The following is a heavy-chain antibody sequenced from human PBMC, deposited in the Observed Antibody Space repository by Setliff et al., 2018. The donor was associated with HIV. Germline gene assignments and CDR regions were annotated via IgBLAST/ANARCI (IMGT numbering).Heavy chain of an antibody. CDR3: ARGTTLNVVPDAFDI. J-gene: IGHJ3*02. CDR1: GYSISSGYY. D-gene: IGHD4-17*01. Sequence: SETLSLTCAVSGYSISSGYYWGWIRQPPGKGLEWIGSIWHSGNTYYNPSLKSRVTISVDTSKNQISLRLNSLSAADTAVYYCARGTTLNVVPDAFDIWGQGTMVTVSS. CDR2: IWHSGNT. V-gene: IGHV4-38-2*01.